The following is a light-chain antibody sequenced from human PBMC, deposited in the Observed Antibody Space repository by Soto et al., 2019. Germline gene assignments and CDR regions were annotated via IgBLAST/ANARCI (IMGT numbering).Light chain of an antibody. Sequence: DIQMTQSPSSVSASVGDRVTITCRASQGIASWLAWYQQKPGKAPKLLIYAASNLQSGIPSRFSGSGFGTDFTLTISTLQPEDFAAYYCQQGNSFPRTFGQGTKVDIK. CDR2: AAS. J-gene: IGKJ1*01. CDR1: QGIASW. V-gene: IGKV1D-12*01. CDR3: QQGNSFPRT.